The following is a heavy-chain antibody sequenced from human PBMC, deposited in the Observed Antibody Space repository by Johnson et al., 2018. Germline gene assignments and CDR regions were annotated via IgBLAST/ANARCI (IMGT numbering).Heavy chain of an antibody. Sequence: QVQLVESGGGVVQPGRSLRLSCAASGFTFSSYDMHWVRQAPGMGLEWVAVIWYDGSNKYYVDSVKGRFTISRDNSKNTLYLTMKSLRAEDTAIYYCARDREGDGLDVWGQGTTVTVSS. V-gene: IGHV3-33*01. CDR2: IWYDGSNK. J-gene: IGHJ6*02. CDR3: ARDREGDGLDV. CDR1: GFTFSSYD.